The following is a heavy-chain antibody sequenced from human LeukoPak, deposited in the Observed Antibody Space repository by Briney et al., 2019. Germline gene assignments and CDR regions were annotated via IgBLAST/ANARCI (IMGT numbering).Heavy chain of an antibody. Sequence: ASVKVSCKASGYTFTSYDINWVRQATGQGLEWMGWMNPNSGNTGYAQKFQGRVTMTRNPSIITAYMELSSLRSEDTAVYYCATLVNGGNLFDYWGQGSLVTVSS. V-gene: IGHV1-8*01. CDR3: ATLVNGGNLFDY. CDR2: MNPNSGNT. J-gene: IGHJ4*02. D-gene: IGHD4-23*01. CDR1: GYTFTSYD.